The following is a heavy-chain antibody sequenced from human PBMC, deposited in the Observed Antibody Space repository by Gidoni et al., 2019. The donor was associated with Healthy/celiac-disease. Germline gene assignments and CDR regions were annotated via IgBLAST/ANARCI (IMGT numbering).Heavy chain of an antibody. J-gene: IGHJ6*02. V-gene: IGHV4-34*01. D-gene: IGHD3-10*01. CDR3: ARGGSYYYGSGSYPYYGMDV. CDR2: INHSGST. CDR1: GGSFSGYY. Sequence: QVQLQQWGAGLLKPSETLSLTCAVYGGSFSGYYCSWIRQPPGKGLEWIGEINHSGSTNYNPSLKSRVTISVDTSKNQFSLKLSSVTAADTAVYYCARGGSYYYGSGSYPYYGMDVWGQGTTVTVSS.